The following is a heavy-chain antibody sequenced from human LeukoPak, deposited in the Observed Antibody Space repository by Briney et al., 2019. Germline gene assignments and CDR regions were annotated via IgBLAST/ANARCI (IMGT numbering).Heavy chain of an antibody. Sequence: GGSLRLSCAASGFPFNSFWMHWVRQAPGKGLVWVSDMNEYSTTIRYAASVKGRFTISRDNAKSILYLQMNNLRAEDTAMYFCARGGVNPVDHWGQGTLVTVSS. V-gene: IGHV3-74*01. CDR1: GFPFNSFW. CDR2: MNEYSTTI. D-gene: IGHD1-14*01. J-gene: IGHJ4*02. CDR3: ARGGVNPVDH.